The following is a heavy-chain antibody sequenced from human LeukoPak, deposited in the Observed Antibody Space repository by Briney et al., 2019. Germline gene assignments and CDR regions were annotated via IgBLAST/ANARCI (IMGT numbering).Heavy chain of an antibody. CDR1: GGSISSSSYY. V-gene: IGHV4-39*01. Sequence: PSETLSLTCTVSGGSISSSSYYWGWIRQPPGKGLEWIGSIYYSGSTYYNPSLKSRVTISVDTSKNQFSLKLSSVTAADTAVYYCARGRNRGGARYWGQGTLVTVSS. CDR2: IYYSGST. D-gene: IGHD1-14*01. CDR3: ARGRNRGGARY. J-gene: IGHJ4*02.